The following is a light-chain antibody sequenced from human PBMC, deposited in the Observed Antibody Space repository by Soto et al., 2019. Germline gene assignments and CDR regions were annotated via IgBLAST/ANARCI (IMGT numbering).Light chain of an antibody. CDR2: GNS. J-gene: IGLJ2*01. CDR1: SSNIGAGYD. Sequence: QSVLPQPPSVSGAPGQRVTISCSGGSSNIGAGYDVHWYQQLPGTAPKLLIYGNSNRPSGVPDRFSGSKSGTSASLAITGLQAEDEADYYCQSYDSSLSGSVVFGGGTKLTVL. CDR3: QSYDSSLSGSVV. V-gene: IGLV1-40*01.